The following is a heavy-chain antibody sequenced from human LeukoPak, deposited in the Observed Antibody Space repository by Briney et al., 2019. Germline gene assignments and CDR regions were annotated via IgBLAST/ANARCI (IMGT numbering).Heavy chain of an antibody. V-gene: IGHV3-30-3*01. CDR3: AREGYYYDSSDLDY. Sequence: GGSLRLSCAASGFAFSSYAMHWVRQAPGKGLEWVAVISYDGSNKYYADSVKGRFTISRDNSKNTLYLQMNSLRAEDTAVYYCAREGYYYDSSDLDYWGQGTLVTVSS. CDR2: ISYDGSNK. J-gene: IGHJ4*02. CDR1: GFAFSSYA. D-gene: IGHD3-22*01.